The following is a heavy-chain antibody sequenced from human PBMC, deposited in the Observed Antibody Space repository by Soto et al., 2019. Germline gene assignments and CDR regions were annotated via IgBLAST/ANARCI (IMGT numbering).Heavy chain of an antibody. V-gene: IGHV4-59*08. D-gene: IGHD5-12*01. CDR1: GGSISSYY. CDR3: ARRGYYYYMDV. Sequence: SETLSLACTVSGGSISSYYWSWIRQPPGKGLEWIGYIYYSGSTNYNPSLKSRVTISVDTSKNQFSLKLSSVTAADTAVYYCARRGYYYYMDVWGTGTTVTVSS. J-gene: IGHJ6*03. CDR2: IYYSGST.